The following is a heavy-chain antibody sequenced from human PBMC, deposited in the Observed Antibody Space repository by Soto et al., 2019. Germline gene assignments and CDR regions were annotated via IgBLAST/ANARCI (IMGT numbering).Heavy chain of an antibody. D-gene: IGHD3-16*02. CDR1: GYTFTSYG. J-gene: IGHJ3*02. V-gene: IGHV1-18*01. Sequence: ASVKVSCKASGYTFTSYGISWVRQAPGQGLEWMGWISAYNGNTNYAQKLQGRVTMTTDTSTSTAYMELRSLRSDDTAVYYCARDRAITFGGVIVIPHPFDIWGQGTMVTVSS. CDR2: ISAYNGNT. CDR3: ARDRAITFGGVIVIPHPFDI.